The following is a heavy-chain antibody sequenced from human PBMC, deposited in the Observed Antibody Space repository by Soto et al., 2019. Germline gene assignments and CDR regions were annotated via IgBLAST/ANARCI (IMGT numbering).Heavy chain of an antibody. V-gene: IGHV3-73*01. CDR2: IRSKANSYAT. CDR1: GFTFSGSA. J-gene: IGHJ3*02. D-gene: IGHD2-15*01. Sequence: GGSLRLFCAASGFTFSGSAMHWVRQASGKGLEWVGRIRSKANSYATAYAASVKGRFTISRDDSKNTAYLQMNSLKTEDTAVYYCTRQRICSGGSCYLGAFDIWGQGTMVTVSS. CDR3: TRQRICSGGSCYLGAFDI.